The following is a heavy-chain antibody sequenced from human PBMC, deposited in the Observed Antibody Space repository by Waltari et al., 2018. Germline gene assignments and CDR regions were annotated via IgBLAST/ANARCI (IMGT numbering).Heavy chain of an antibody. CDR1: GLTFTKNW. CDR3: ARQTAAVDPFDY. J-gene: IGHJ4*02. V-gene: IGHV5-51*01. D-gene: IGHD2-15*01. CDR2: IYPGDSDI. Sequence: EVQLVQSGAAVKKPGESLKISCKVSGLTFTKNWVAWVRQMPGKGLEWVGMIYPGDSDIRYSPSLQGQVTISVDESINTAFLQWTSLKASDTAIYFCARQTAAVDPFDYWGQGTLVTVSS.